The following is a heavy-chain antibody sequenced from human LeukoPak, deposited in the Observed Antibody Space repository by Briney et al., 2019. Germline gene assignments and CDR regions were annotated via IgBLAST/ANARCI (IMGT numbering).Heavy chain of an antibody. D-gene: IGHD3-3*01. CDR1: GDSVSSNSAA. CDR2: TYYRSKWYN. V-gene: IGHV6-1*01. J-gene: IGHJ5*02. Sequence: SQTLSLTCAISGDSVSSNSAAWNWIRQSPSRGLEWLGRTYYRSKWYNDYAVSVKSRITINPDTSKNQFSLQLNSVTPEDTAVYYCAAKTIFGVVLSNYKWFDPWGQGTLVTVSS. CDR3: AAKTIFGVVLSNYKWFDP.